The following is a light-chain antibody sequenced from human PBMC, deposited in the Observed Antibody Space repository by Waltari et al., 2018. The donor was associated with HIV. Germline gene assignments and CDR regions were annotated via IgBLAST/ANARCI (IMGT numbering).Light chain of an antibody. CDR1: QSIATN. CDR3: QQSYRTPPT. V-gene: IGKV1-39*01. Sequence: IQMTQSPSSLSASVGARLTITCRASQSIATNLNWYQQKPGKVPKFLSYAASSLQSGVPSRFSGSASGTDFTLTINDLQAEDFATYFCQQSYRTPPTFGQGTKVEMK. J-gene: IGKJ1*01. CDR2: AAS.